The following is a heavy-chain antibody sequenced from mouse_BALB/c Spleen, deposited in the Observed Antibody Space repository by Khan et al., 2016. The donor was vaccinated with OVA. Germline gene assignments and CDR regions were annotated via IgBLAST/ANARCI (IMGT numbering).Heavy chain of an antibody. Sequence: VQLKESGPELVKPGASVKISCKASGYSFTGYFMNWVMQSHGKSLEWIGRINPHIGETFYNQKFKGKATLTVDESSSTAHMELRSLASEDSAVYYYARIYGSDFDYWGQGTTLTVSS. CDR3: ARIYGSDFDY. CDR1: GYSFTGYF. V-gene: IGHV1-20*02. CDR2: INPHIGET. J-gene: IGHJ2*01. D-gene: IGHD1-1*01.